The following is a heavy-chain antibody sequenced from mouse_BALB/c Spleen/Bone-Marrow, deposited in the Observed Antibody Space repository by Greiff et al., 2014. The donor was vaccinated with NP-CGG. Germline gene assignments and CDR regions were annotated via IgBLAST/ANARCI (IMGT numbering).Heavy chain of an antibody. Sequence: VQLQQPGPELVKPGASMKISYKASGYSFTGYTMNWVKQSHGKNLEWIGLINPYNGGTSYNHKFKGKATLTVDKSSSTAYMELLSLTSEDSAVYYCARGGCSHYYAMDYWGQGTSVTVSS. V-gene: IGHV1-26*01. CDR3: ARGGCSHYYAMDY. CDR1: GYSFTGYT. CDR2: INPYNGGT. J-gene: IGHJ4*01.